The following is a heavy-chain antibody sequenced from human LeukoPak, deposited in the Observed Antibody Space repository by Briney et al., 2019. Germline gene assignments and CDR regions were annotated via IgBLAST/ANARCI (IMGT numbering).Heavy chain of an antibody. CDR3: ARESWGSSWYYYYGMDV. Sequence: GGSLRLSCAASGLTFSSYSMNWVRQAPGKGLEWVSYISSSSSTIYYADSVKGRFTISRDNAKNSLYLQMNSLRAEDTAVYYCARESWGSSWYYYYGMDVWGQGTTVTASS. CDR1: GLTFSSYS. D-gene: IGHD6-13*01. J-gene: IGHJ6*02. V-gene: IGHV3-48*01. CDR2: ISSSSSTI.